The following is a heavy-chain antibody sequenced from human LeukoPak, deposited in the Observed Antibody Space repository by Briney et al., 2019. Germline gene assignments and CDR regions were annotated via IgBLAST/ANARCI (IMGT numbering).Heavy chain of an antibody. J-gene: IGHJ4*02. CDR2: INHSGST. D-gene: IGHD3-22*01. CDR3: ARTRHETYYYDSSGYYLDQ. CDR1: GGSISSSNW. Sequence: SETLSLTCAVSGGSISSSNWWSWVRQPPGKGLEWIGEINHSGSTNYNPSLKSRVTISVDTSKNQFSLKLSSVTAADTAVYYCARTRHETYYYDSSGYYLDQWGQGTLVTVSS. V-gene: IGHV4-4*02.